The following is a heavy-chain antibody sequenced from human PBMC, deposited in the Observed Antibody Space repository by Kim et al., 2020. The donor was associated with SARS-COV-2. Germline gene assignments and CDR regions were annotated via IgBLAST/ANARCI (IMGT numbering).Heavy chain of an antibody. J-gene: IGHJ3*02. CDR1: GFTFSSYA. CDR3: ARDVGYSSGWYLGYDAFDI. D-gene: IGHD6-19*01. Sequence: GGSLRLSCAASGFTFSSYAMHWVRQAPGKGLEWVAVISYDGSNKYYADSVKGRFTISRDNSKNTLYLQMNSLRAEDTAVYYCARDVGYSSGWYLGYDAFDIWGQGTMVTVSS. V-gene: IGHV3-30*04. CDR2: ISYDGSNK.